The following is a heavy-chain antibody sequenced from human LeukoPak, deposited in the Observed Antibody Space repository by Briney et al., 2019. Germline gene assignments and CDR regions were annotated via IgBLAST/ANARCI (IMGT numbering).Heavy chain of an antibody. D-gene: IGHD6-6*01. CDR1: EFTYTSYE. V-gene: IGHV3-48*03. J-gene: IGHJ3*02. CDR2: ISSSGNTI. CDR3: ARGPSIAARYDAFDI. Sequence: GGSLRLSCAASEFTYTSYELNWVRQAPGKGLEWVSYISSSGNTISYADSVKGRFTISRDNAKNSLYLQVISLRAEDTAVYYCARGPSIAARYDAFDIWGQGTMVTVSS.